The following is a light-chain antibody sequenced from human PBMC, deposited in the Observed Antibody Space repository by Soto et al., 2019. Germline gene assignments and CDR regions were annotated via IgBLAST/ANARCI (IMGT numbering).Light chain of an antibody. Sequence: DVVMAQSPLSLPVTLGQPASISCYSSQSLVHTDGNTYLIWLQQRPGQSPRRLIYKVSNRDSGVPHRFSGGGSGTYFTLKISSVEAEDVEVYYCMQGTHWPYTFGRGTKLEIK. CDR2: KVS. V-gene: IGKV2-30*02. J-gene: IGKJ2*01. CDR3: MQGTHWPYT. CDR1: QSLVHTDGNTY.